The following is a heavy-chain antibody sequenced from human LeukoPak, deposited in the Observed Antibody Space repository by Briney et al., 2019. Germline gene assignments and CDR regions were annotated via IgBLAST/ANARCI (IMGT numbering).Heavy chain of an antibody. CDR1: GFTFSSYA. J-gene: IGHJ4*02. CDR3: VKAKVGAALDS. D-gene: IGHD1-26*01. V-gene: IGHV3-64D*06. Sequence: PGGSVRLSCSASGFTFSSYAMDWVRQAPGKGLEYVSGISSNGGSTYYADSVKGRFTISRDNSKNTVYLQMSSLRAEDTAVYYCVKAKVGAALDSWGQGTLVTVSS. CDR2: ISSNGGST.